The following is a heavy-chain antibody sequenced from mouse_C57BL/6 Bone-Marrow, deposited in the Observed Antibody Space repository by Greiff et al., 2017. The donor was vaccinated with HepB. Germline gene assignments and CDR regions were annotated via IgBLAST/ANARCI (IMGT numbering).Heavy chain of an antibody. D-gene: IGHD1-1*01. CDR2: INPYNGGT. CDR1: GYTFTDYY. Sequence: VQLKESGPVLVKPGASVKMSCKASGYTFTDYYMNWVKQSHGKSLEWIGVINPYNGGTSYNQKFKGKATLTVDKSSSTAYMELNSLTSEDSAVYYCARKLRAMDYWGQGTSVTVSS. CDR3: ARKLRAMDY. J-gene: IGHJ4*01. V-gene: IGHV1-19*01.